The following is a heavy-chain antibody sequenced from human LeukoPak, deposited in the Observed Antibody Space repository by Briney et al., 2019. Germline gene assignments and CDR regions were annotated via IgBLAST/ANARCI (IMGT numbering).Heavy chain of an antibody. V-gene: IGHV1-2*02. CDR3: ARRYCSSISCYLFDY. D-gene: IGHD2-2*01. Sequence: ASVKVSCKASGYTFTGYYMHWVRQAPGQGLEWMGWINPNSGGTNYAQKFQGRVTMTRDTSISTAYMELSRLRSDDTAVYYCARRYCSSISCYLFDYWGQGTLVTVSS. J-gene: IGHJ4*02. CDR2: INPNSGGT. CDR1: GYTFTGYY.